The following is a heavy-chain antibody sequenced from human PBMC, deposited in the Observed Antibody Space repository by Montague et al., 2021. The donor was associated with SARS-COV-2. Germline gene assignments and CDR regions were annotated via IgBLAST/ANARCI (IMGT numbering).Heavy chain of an antibody. CDR2: VYYSGST. V-gene: IGHV4-39*07. CDR3: ARYGYFRFEILIGHRHYYYGRDV. J-gene: IGHJ6*02. CDR1: GGSISSSSYY. Sequence: SETLSLTCTVSGGSISSSSYYWGWIRQPPGKGLEWIGSVYYSGSTYYNPSLKSRVTISVDTSKNQFSLKLSSVTAADTAVYYCARYGYFRFEILIGHRHYYYGRDVWGQGTTVPVSS. D-gene: IGHD3-9*01.